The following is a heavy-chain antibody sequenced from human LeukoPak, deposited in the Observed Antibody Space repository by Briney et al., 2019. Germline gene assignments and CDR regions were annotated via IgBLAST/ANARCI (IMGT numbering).Heavy chain of an antibody. D-gene: IGHD2-2*01. Sequence: GGSLRLSCAASGFTFRSYAMSWVRQAPGKGLEWVSAISGSGGSTYYADSVKGRFTISRDNSKNTLYLQMNSLRAEDTAVYYCARQSPLGYCSSTSCYASDYWGQGTLVTVSS. CDR3: ARQSPLGYCSSTSCYASDY. CDR2: ISGSGGST. J-gene: IGHJ4*02. CDR1: GFTFRSYA. V-gene: IGHV3-23*01.